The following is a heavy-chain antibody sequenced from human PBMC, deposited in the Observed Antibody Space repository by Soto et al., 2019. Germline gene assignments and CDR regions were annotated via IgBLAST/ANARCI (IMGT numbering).Heavy chain of an antibody. CDR3: ASSRKVYYYDSSGYPPTFDY. CDR2: IIPIFGTA. CDR1: GGTFSSYA. J-gene: IGHJ4*02. Sequence: SVKVSCKASGGTFSSYAISWVRQAPGQGLEWMGGIIPIFGTANYAQKFQGRVTITADESTSTAYMELSSLRSEDTAVYYCASSRKVYYYDSSGYPPTFDYWGQGTLVTVSS. V-gene: IGHV1-69*13. D-gene: IGHD3-22*01.